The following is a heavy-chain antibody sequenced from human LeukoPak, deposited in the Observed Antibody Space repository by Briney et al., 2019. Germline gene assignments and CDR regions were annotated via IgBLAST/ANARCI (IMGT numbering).Heavy chain of an antibody. Sequence: PGGSLRLSCAASGFTFSSYAMSWVRQAPGKGLEWVSAISGSGGSTYYADSVKGRFTISRDNAKNSLHLQMNSLRAEDTAVYYCARGPLSSSTSGWFDPWGQGTLVTVSS. V-gene: IGHV3-23*01. CDR1: GFTFSSYA. CDR2: ISGSGGST. D-gene: IGHD2-2*01. J-gene: IGHJ5*02. CDR3: ARGPLSSSTSGWFDP.